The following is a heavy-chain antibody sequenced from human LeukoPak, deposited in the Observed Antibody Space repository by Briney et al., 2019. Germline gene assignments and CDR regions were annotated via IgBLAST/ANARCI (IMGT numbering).Heavy chain of an antibody. V-gene: IGHV4-31*03. CDR1: GGSISSGDYY. Sequence: SQTLTLTCTVSGGSISSGDYYWSCIRQQPGKGPEWIGYISYSGSTYYNPSPKSRFTVSVDKSKNQFSLKLSSVTAADTAMYYCARGNNYDSSGYSPNWFDPWGQGTLVTVSS. CDR3: ARGNNYDSSGYSPNWFDP. J-gene: IGHJ5*01. CDR2: ISYSGST. D-gene: IGHD3-22*01.